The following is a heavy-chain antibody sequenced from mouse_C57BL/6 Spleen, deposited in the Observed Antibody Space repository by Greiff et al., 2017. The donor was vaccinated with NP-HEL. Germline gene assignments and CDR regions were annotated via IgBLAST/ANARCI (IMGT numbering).Heavy chain of an antibody. Sequence: QVQLQQSGPELVKPGASVKISCKASGYAFSSSWMNWVKQRPGKGLEWIGRIYPGDGDTNYNGKFKGKATLTADKSSSTAYMQLSSLTSEDSAVYFCARGGLYGNYGLDYWGQGTTLTVSS. V-gene: IGHV1-82*01. CDR1: GYAFSSSW. J-gene: IGHJ2*01. D-gene: IGHD2-1*01. CDR2: IYPGDGDT. CDR3: ARGGLYGNYGLDY.